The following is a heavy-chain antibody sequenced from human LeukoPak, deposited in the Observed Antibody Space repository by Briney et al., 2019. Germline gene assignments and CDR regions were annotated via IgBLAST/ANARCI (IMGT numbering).Heavy chain of an antibody. CDR2: IYYSGST. V-gene: IGHV4-30-4*07. CDR3: ARGRGYSYGYRWFDP. J-gene: IGHJ5*02. Sequence: SQTLSLTCAVSGGSISSGGYSWSWIRQPPGKGLEWIGYIYYSGSTYYNPSLKSRVTISVDTSKNQFSLKLSSVTAADTAVYYCARGRGYSYGYRWFDPWGQGTLVAVSS. CDR1: GGSISSGGYS. D-gene: IGHD5-18*01.